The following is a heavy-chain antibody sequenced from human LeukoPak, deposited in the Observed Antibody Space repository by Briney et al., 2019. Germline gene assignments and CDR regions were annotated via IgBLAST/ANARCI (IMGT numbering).Heavy chain of an antibody. D-gene: IGHD3-9*01. Sequence: SETLSLTCAVSGYSISSGYYWGWIRQPPGKGLEWIGSIYHSGSTYYNPSLKSRVTISVDTSKNQFSLKLSSVTAADTAVYYCARDNGPLDWPYWYFDLWGRGTLVTVSS. J-gene: IGHJ2*01. V-gene: IGHV4-38-2*02. CDR2: IYHSGST. CDR1: GYSISSGYY. CDR3: ARDNGPLDWPYWYFDL.